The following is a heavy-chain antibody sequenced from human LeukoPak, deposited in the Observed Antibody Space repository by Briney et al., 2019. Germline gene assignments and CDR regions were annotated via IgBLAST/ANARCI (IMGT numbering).Heavy chain of an antibody. D-gene: IGHD6-13*01. Sequence: PGGSLLHFCVASGFTFSTYGMHWVRQAPGKGLEWVALIWYDGNYKYYADSVKGRLTISRDNSKNTLYLQMSSLRVEDTAVYYCARDGGEQMVKFDYWGQEALWTLSS. CDR3: ARDGGEQMVKFDY. J-gene: IGHJ4*02. CDR2: IWYDGNYK. CDR1: GFTFSTYG. V-gene: IGHV3-33*01.